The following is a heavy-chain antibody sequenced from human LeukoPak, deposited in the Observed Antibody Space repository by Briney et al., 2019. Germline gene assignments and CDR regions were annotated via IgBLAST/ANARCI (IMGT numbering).Heavy chain of an antibody. CDR1: GFTFSSYS. J-gene: IGHJ4*02. D-gene: IGHD6-13*01. CDR2: ISSSSSYI. CDR3: ARGGSRIAAAGDYFDY. V-gene: IGHV3-21*01. Sequence: GGSLRLSCAASGFTFSSYSMNWVRQAPGKGLEWVSPISSSSSYIYYADSVKGRFTISRDNAKNSLYLQMNSLRAEDTAVYYCARGGSRIAAAGDYFDYWGQGTLVTVSS.